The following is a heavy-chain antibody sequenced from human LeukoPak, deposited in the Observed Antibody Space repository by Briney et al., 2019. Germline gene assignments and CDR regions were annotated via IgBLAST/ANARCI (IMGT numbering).Heavy chain of an antibody. D-gene: IGHD3-10*01. V-gene: IGHV3-21*01. CDR1: GFTFSFYS. J-gene: IGHJ4*02. Sequence: PGGSLRLSCPAYGFTFSFYSMNWVRQAPRKGLEWVSSMSVSSGLIYYADSVKGRFTVSRDNAKNSLYLQMNSLRAEDTAVYYCAREFGGSASGAGYWGQGTLVTVSS. CDR3: AREFGGSASGAGY. CDR2: MSVSSGLI.